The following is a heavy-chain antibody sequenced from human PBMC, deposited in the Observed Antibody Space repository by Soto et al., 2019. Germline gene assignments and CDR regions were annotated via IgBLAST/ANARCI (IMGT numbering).Heavy chain of an antibody. Sequence: QLQLQESGPGLVKPSETLSLTCTVSGGSISSTSYYWGWIRQPPGKGLEWIGSIYYRGNTYYNPSLKSRVTISVDTSKDHFFLNLSSVTAADTAVYYCARVDSSGGLDSWGQGILVTVSS. V-gene: IGHV4-39*02. CDR1: GGSISSTSYY. J-gene: IGHJ4*02. CDR2: IYYRGNT. CDR3: ARVDSSGGLDS. D-gene: IGHD3-22*01.